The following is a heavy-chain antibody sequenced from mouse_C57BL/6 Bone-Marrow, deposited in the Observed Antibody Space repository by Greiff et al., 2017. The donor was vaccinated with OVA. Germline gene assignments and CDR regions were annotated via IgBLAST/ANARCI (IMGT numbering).Heavy chain of an antibody. V-gene: IGHV5-17*01. D-gene: IGHD2-4*01. CDR3: ARGGLRRFYAMDY. CDR2: ISSGSSTI. CDR1: GFTFSDYG. J-gene: IGHJ4*01. Sequence: EVKLVESGGGLVKPGGSLKLSCAASGFTFSDYGMHWVRQAPEKGLEWVAYISSGSSTIYYADTVKGRFTISRDNAKNTLFLQMTSLRSEDTAMYYCARGGLRRFYAMDYWGQGTSVTVSS.